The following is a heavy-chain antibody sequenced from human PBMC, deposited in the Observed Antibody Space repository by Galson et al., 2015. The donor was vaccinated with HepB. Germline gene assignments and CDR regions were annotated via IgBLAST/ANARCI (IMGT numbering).Heavy chain of an antibody. CDR2: IYSGGST. CDR3: ARVYSSSWPYYYYYGMDV. Sequence: SLRLSCAASGFTVSSNYMSWVRQAPGKGLEWVSVIYSGGSTYYADSVKGRFTISRDNSKNTLYLQMNSLRAEDTAVYYCARVYSSSWPYYYYYGMDVWGQGTTVTVSS. D-gene: IGHD6-13*01. J-gene: IGHJ6*02. V-gene: IGHV3-66*02. CDR1: GFTVSSNY.